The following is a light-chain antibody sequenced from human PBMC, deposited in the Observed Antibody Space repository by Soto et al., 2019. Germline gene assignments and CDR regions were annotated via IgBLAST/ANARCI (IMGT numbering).Light chain of an antibody. V-gene: IGLV8-61*01. CDR2: GTN. J-gene: IGLJ1*01. CDR3: VLYMGGGTYV. Sequence: QTVVTQKPSFSVSPGGTVTLTCGLSSGSVSTGHFPSWYQQTPGQAPRTLIYGTNSRSSGVPDRFSGSILGTKAALTITGAQADDESDYYCVLYMGGGTYVFGAGTKVTVL. CDR1: SGSVSTGHF.